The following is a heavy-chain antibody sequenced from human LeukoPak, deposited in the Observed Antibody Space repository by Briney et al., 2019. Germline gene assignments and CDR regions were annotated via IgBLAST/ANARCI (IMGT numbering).Heavy chain of an antibody. CDR2: ISSSGSPI. V-gene: IGHV3-48*03. Sequence: GGSLRLSCTASGFTFSSYEMNWVRQAPGKGLEWVSDISSSGSPIYYADSVKGRFTVSRDNAKNSLYLQVSSLRAEDTAVYYCARTMAFWGQGTLVAVSS. J-gene: IGHJ4*02. CDR3: ARTMAF. D-gene: IGHD5-24*01. CDR1: GFTFSSYE.